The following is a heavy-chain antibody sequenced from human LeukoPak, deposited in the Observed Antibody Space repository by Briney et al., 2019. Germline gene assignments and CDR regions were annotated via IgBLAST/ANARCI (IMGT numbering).Heavy chain of an antibody. CDR1: GGSISSYY. D-gene: IGHD5-24*01. J-gene: IGHJ4*02. Sequence: SETLSLTCTVSGGSISSYYWSWIRQPPGKGLEWIGYIYYSGSTNYNPSLKSRVTISVDTSKNQFSLRLSSVTAADTAVYYCARERRDGYKVYFDYWGQGTLVTVSS. CDR2: IYYSGST. V-gene: IGHV4-59*01. CDR3: ARERRDGYKVYFDY.